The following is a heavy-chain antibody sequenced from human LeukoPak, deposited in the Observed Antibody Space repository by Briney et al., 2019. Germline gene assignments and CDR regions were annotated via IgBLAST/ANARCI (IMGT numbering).Heavy chain of an antibody. V-gene: IGHV1-18*01. J-gene: IGHJ5*02. CDR1: GYTFTSYG. CDR3: AKDGLIFWRVGVPAAPINWFDP. CDR2: ISAYNGNT. D-gene: IGHD2-2*01. Sequence: GASVKVSCKASGYTFTSYGISWVRQAPGQGLEWMGWISAYNGNTNYAQKLQGRVTMTTDTSTSTAYMELRSLRSDDTAVYYCAKDGLIFWRVGVPAAPINWFDPWGQGTLVTVSS.